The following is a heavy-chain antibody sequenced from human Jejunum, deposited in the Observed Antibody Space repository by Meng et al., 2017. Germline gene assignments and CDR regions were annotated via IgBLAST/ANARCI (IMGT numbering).Heavy chain of an antibody. Sequence: VQSGAEGTLQRISETASCKPSGAATPHLAFNWGRQAHGLVVEWIGWIIPVVKTTHSAQSFQGILTVTADISTSTGYMDLSFLGSEDTVIYYCLVTSGWQKYWGQGTLVTVSS. V-gene: IGHV1-69*06. D-gene: IGHD6-25*01. CDR1: GAATPHLA. J-gene: IGHJ4*02. CDR2: IIPVVKTT. CDR3: LVTSGWQKY.